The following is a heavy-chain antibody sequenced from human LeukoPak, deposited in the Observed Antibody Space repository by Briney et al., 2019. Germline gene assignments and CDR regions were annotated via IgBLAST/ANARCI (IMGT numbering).Heavy chain of an antibody. CDR3: ASAPGWRGYNLEYYSYMDV. Sequence: PSETLSLTCIVSGDSISSTTFYWGWIRQPPGKGLEWIATIDYSGNTYYNPSLQSRVTTSLDRSMNQFSLKLSSVTAADTAVYYCASAPGWRGYNLEYYSYMDVWGKGTTVTVSS. CDR2: IDYSGNT. CDR1: GDSISSTTFY. J-gene: IGHJ6*03. D-gene: IGHD3-3*01. V-gene: IGHV4-39*07.